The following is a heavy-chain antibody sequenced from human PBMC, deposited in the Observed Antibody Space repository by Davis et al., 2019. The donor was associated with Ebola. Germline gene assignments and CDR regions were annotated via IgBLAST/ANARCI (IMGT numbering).Heavy chain of an antibody. Sequence: PGGSLRLSCAASGFTFSSYTMHWVRQAPGKGLEWVAVISYDGSNKYYADSVKGRFTISRDNSKNTLYLQMNSLRAEDTAVYYCASTLDFWSGYYFDYWGQGTLVTVSS. CDR1: GFTFSSYT. CDR3: ASTLDFWSGYYFDY. CDR2: ISYDGSNK. J-gene: IGHJ4*02. V-gene: IGHV3-30-3*01. D-gene: IGHD3-3*01.